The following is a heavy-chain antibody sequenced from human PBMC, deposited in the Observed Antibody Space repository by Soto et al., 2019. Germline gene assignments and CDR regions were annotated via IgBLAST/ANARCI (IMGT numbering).Heavy chain of an antibody. CDR3: AKNSGYDDYYYYGMDV. D-gene: IGHD5-12*01. CDR1: GFTFSSYS. CDR2: ISGSGGST. J-gene: IGHJ6*02. Sequence: GGSLRLSCAASGFTFSSYSMSWVRPAPGKGLEWVSAISGSGGSTYYADSVKGRFTISRDNSKNTLYLQMNSLRAEDTAVYYCAKNSGYDDYYYYGMDVWGQGTTVTVSS. V-gene: IGHV3-23*01.